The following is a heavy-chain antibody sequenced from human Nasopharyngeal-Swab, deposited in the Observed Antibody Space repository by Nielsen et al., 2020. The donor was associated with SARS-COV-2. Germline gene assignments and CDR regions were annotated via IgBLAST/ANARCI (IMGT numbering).Heavy chain of an antibody. CDR1: GFTFSSYE. V-gene: IGHV3-48*03. J-gene: IGHJ4*02. CDR3: ARDRAAGYGDYNLEGY. CDR2: ISSSGSTI. D-gene: IGHD4-17*01. Sequence: GESLKISCAASGFTFSSYEMNWVRQAPGKGLEWISYISSSGSTIYYADSVKGRFTISRDDAKNSLFLQMNSLRDEDTAVYYCARDRAAGYGDYNLEGYWGQGTLVTVSS.